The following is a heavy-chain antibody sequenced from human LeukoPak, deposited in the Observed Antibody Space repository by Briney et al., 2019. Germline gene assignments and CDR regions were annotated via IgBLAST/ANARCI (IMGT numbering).Heavy chain of an antibody. J-gene: IGHJ6*02. CDR3: ARATDPDYGDYKHRWTSCYYYGMDV. CDR1: GFTFSSYA. Sequence: PGGSLGLSCAASGFTFSSYAMHWVRQAPGKGLEWVAVISYDGSNKYYADSVKGRFTISRDNSKNTLYLQMNSLRAEDTAVYYCARATDPDYGDYKHRWTSCYYYGMDVWGQGTTVTVSS. V-gene: IGHV3-30*04. D-gene: IGHD4-17*01. CDR2: ISYDGSNK.